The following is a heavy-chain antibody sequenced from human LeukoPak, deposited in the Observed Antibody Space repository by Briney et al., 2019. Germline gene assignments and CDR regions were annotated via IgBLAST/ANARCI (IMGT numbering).Heavy chain of an antibody. CDR1: RFTFSSYV. J-gene: IGHJ4*02. CDR2: ISGGGGSN. Sequence: GESLRLSCAASRFTFSSYVMSWVRQAPGKGLEWVSAISGGGGSNYYADSVKGRFTISRDNSKNTLYLQMNSLRAEDTAIYYCAKDLIQQQLVYFDYWGQGTLVTVSS. V-gene: IGHV3-23*01. D-gene: IGHD6-13*01. CDR3: AKDLIQQQLVYFDY.